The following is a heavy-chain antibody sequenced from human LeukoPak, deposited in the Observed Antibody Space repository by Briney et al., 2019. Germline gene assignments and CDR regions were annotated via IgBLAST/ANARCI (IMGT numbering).Heavy chain of an antibody. Sequence: ASVKVSCKDSGYTFTSYSVHWVRQAPGQGLEWMGVINPSGGSTRDAQKFQGRVTMTRDTSTSTVYMELSSLRSEDTAVYYCARGALLDSGSYYNWFDPWGQGTLVTVSS. CDR3: ARGALLDSGSYYNWFDP. CDR1: GYTFTSYS. J-gene: IGHJ5*02. V-gene: IGHV1-46*01. CDR2: INPSGGST. D-gene: IGHD1-26*01.